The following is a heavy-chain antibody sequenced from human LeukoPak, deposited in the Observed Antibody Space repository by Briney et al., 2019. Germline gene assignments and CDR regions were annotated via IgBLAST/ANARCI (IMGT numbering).Heavy chain of an antibody. V-gene: IGHV3-23*01. Sequence: PGGSLRLSCAASGFTFSSYAMSWVRKAPGKGLEWVSAISGSGGSTYYADSVKGRFTISRDNSKNTLYLQMNSLRAEDTAVYYCAKLLRYFDWLFYDWGQGTLVTVSS. CDR2: ISGSGGST. CDR3: AKLLRYFDWLFYD. CDR1: GFTFSSYA. D-gene: IGHD3-9*01. J-gene: IGHJ4*02.